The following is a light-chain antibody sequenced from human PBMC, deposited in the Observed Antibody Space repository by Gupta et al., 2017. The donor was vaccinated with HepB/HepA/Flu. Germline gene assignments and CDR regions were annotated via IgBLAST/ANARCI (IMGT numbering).Light chain of an antibody. CDR3: QQYNSYS. CDR1: QSISSW. V-gene: IGKV1-5*03. J-gene: IGKJ1*01. Sequence: DIQMTQSPSTLSASVGDRVTITCRASQSISSWLAWYQQKPGKAPKLLIYKASSLESGVQSRFSGSGSGTEFTLTSSSLQPDDFATYYCQQYNSYSFGQGTKVEIK. CDR2: KAS.